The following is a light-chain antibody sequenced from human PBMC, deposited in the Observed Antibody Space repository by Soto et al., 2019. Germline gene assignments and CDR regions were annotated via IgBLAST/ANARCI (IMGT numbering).Light chain of an antibody. CDR2: EVS. V-gene: IGLV2-23*02. Sequence: QSALTQPASVSGSPGQSITISCTGTSSDVGSYNLVSWYQQHPGKAPKLMIYEVSKRPSGVSNRFSGSKSGNTASLTISGLQGEDEADYYGFSYAGSSTSVVFGGGTKVTVL. CDR3: FSYAGSSTSVV. J-gene: IGLJ2*01. CDR1: SSDVGSYNL.